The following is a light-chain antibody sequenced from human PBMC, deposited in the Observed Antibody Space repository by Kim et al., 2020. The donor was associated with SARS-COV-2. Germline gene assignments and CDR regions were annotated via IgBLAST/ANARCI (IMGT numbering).Light chain of an antibody. Sequence: DIQMTQSPSTLSASVGDRVTITCRASQSVSSWLAWYQQKPGKAPNLLIYKASSLETGVPSRFSGSGSGTEFTLTISSLQPDDFATYYCQAYKTPSGTFGQGTKLEI. CDR2: KAS. J-gene: IGKJ2*02. CDR3: QAYKTPSGT. V-gene: IGKV1-5*03. CDR1: QSVSSW.